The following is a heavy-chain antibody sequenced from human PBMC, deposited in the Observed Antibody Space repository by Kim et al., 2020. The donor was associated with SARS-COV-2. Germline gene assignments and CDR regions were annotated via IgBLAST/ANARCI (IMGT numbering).Heavy chain of an antibody. V-gene: IGHV6-1*01. CDR3: ARRVCSSISCYFL. Sequence: SQTLSLTCAXXGDSVSSNSAAWNWIRQSPSRGLEWLGRTYYRSKWYNDYALSVKSRITINPDTSKNQFSLQLNSVTPEDTAVYYCARRVCSSISCYFLWGQGTLVTVSS. CDR2: TYYRSKWYN. J-gene: IGHJ4*02. CDR1: GDSVSSNSAA. D-gene: IGHD2-2*01.